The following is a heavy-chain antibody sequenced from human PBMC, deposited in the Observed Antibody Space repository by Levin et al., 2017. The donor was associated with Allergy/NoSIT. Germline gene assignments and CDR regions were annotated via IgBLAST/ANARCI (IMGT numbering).Heavy chain of an antibody. CDR3: ASATSEDFLSGYYFFMDV. D-gene: IGHD3-3*01. Sequence: RASVKVSCKSSGGTFSKYAISWVRQAPGQGPEWLGGIIPIFGTPHYAQRFQGRVTITADTSTNTAQMELSSLRSEDTAVYYCASATSEDFLSGYYFFMDVWGKGTTVTVSS. CDR2: IIPIFGTP. J-gene: IGHJ6*03. CDR1: GGTFSKYA. V-gene: IGHV1-69*06.